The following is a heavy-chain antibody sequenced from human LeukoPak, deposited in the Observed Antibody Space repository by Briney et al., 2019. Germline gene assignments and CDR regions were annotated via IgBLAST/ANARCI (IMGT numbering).Heavy chain of an antibody. V-gene: IGHV1-69*05. D-gene: IGHD3-10*01. CDR3: ARDLSMVRGVRVY. Sequence: GASVKVSCKASGGTFSSYAISWVRQAPGQGLEWIGRIIPIFGTANYAQKFQGRVTITTDESTSTAYMELSRLRSDDTAVYYCARDLSMVRGVRVYWGQGTLVSVSS. CDR1: GGTFSSYA. J-gene: IGHJ4*02. CDR2: IIPIFGTA.